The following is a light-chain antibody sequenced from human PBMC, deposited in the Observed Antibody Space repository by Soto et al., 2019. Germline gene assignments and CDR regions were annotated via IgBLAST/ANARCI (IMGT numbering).Light chain of an antibody. Sequence: QSALTQPASVSGSPGQSITISCTGTSSDVGSYHYVSWYQQHPGKAPILMIYDVSNRPSGVSNRFSGSKSGNTASLTISGLQSEDEADSYCSSYTSSSTLVFGGGTKLTVL. V-gene: IGLV2-14*01. CDR1: SSDVGSYHY. J-gene: IGLJ2*01. CDR2: DVS. CDR3: SSYTSSSTLV.